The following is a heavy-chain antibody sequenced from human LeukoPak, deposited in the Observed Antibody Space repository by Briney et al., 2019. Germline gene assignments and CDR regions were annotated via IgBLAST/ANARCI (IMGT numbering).Heavy chain of an antibody. CDR3: ASVKYCSRSSCSSYSRFDP. V-gene: IGHV4-4*07. CDR2: IYTSGST. J-gene: IGHJ5*02. D-gene: IGHD2-2*01. Sequence: SETLSLTCTVSGGSFTSYYWSWIRQPAGKGLEWIGRIYTSGSTNYNPSLKSRVTMSVDTSKNQFSLKLSSVTAADTAVYYCASVKYCSRSSCSSYSRFDPWGQGTLVTVSS. CDR1: GGSFTSYY.